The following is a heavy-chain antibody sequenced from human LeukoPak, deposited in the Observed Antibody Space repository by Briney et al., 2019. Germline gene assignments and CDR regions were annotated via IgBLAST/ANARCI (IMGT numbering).Heavy chain of an antibody. CDR1: GGSINSDTYY. CDR3: AREVFYYADY. Sequence: SQTLSLTCTVSGGSINSDTYYWSWIRQPAGKGLEWIGRIYTSGSTSYNPSLESRVTISVDTSNNQFSLKLSSVTAADTAVYYCAREVFYYADYWGQGTLATVSS. V-gene: IGHV4-61*02. D-gene: IGHD3-10*01. CDR2: IYTSGST. J-gene: IGHJ4*02.